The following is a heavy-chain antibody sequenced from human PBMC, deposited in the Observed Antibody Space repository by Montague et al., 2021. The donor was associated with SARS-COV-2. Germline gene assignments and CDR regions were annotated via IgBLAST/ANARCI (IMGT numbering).Heavy chain of an antibody. CDR1: GGSISSYY. D-gene: IGHD3-3*01. Sequence: SETLSLTCTVSGGSISSYYWSWIQQPPGKGLEWIGYIYYSGSTXXXPSXXXRVTISVDTSKNQFSLKLSSVTAAGTAVYYCARVSRITIFGVVGWFDPWGQGTLVTVSS. J-gene: IGHJ5*02. V-gene: IGHV4-59*01. CDR2: IYYSGST. CDR3: ARVSRITIFGVVGWFDP.